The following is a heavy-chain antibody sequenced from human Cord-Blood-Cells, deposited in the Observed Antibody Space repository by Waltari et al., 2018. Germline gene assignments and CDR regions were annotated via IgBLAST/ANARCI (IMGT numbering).Heavy chain of an antibody. CDR3: ARGGGYCSSTSCYAFDI. Sequence: QVQLQESGPGLVKPSETLSLTCTVSGGSISSYYWSWIRQPPGKGLEWIGYIYYSGSTTYNPSLKGRVTISVDTSKNQFSLKLSSVTAADTAVYYCARGGGYCSSTSCYAFDIWGQGTMVTVSS. V-gene: IGHV4-59*01. CDR1: GGSISSYY. D-gene: IGHD2-2*01. J-gene: IGHJ3*02. CDR2: IYYSGST.